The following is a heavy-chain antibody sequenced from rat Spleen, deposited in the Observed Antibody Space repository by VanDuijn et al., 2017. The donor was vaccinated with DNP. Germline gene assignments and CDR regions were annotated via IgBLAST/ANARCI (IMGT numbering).Heavy chain of an antibody. J-gene: IGHJ2*01. CDR1: GFTFSDYN. CDR2: IIYDGSRT. CDR3: AGQGANLPFDY. D-gene: IGHD5-1*01. V-gene: IGHV5S10*01. Sequence: EVQLVESGGGLVQPGRSLKLSCAASGFTFSDYNMAWVRQAPKKGLEWVATIIYDGSRTYYRDSVKGRFTISRDNPKSTLYLQMDSLKSEDTATYYCAGQGANLPFDYWGQGVVVTVSP.